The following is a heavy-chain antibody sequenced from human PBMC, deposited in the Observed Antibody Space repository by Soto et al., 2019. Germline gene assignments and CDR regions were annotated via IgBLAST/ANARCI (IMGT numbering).Heavy chain of an antibody. CDR2: IYTSGST. D-gene: IGHD6-13*01. J-gene: IGHJ4*02. CDR3: ARQAAAGIGFDY. CDR1: GDSIASGGYY. Sequence: SETLSLTCTVSGDSIASGGYYWSWIRQPAGKGLEWIGRIYTSGSTNYNPSLKSRVTMSVDTSKNQFSLKLSSVTAADTAVYYCARQAAAGIGFDYWGQGTLVTVSS. V-gene: IGHV4-61*02.